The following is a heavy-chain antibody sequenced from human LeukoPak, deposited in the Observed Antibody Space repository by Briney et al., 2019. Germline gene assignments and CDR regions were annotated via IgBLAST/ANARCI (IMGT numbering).Heavy chain of an antibody. CDR2: ISYDGSNK. V-gene: IGHV3-30*18. Sequence: GRSLRLSCAASGFTFSSYGMHWVRQAPGKGLEGGAVISYDGSNKYYADSVKGRFTISRDNSKNTLYLQMNSLRAEDTAVYYCAKESIMYCPDYWGQGTLVTVSS. CDR3: AKESIMYCPDY. D-gene: IGHD2-15*01. J-gene: IGHJ4*02. CDR1: GFTFSSYG.